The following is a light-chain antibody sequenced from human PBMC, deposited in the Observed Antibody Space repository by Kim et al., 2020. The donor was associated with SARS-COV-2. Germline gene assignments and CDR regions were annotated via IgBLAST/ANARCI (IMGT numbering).Light chain of an antibody. CDR3: QQYGTSPYT. CDR2: DAS. V-gene: IGKV3-20*01. Sequence: LSAGESATLSCRASQSLNRRYLAWYQQKPGQAPRLLIYDASSRASGIPDRFSGSGSGTDFTLTISRLEPEDLAVYYCQQYGTSPYTFGQGTKLEI. CDR1: QSLNRRY. J-gene: IGKJ2*01.